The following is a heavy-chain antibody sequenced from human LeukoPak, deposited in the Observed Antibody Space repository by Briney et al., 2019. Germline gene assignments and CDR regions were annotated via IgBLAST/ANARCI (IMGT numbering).Heavy chain of an antibody. J-gene: IGHJ3*01. CDR2: IYPGDSET. CDR3: ARPNITSYYDSRGYDAFDV. V-gene: IGHV5-51*01. D-gene: IGHD3-22*01. Sequence: GESLKISCKGSGYSFKSYWIAWVRQMPGKGLEWMGTIYPGDSETRYSPSFQDQVTISVDKSLSTAYLQWSSLKASDTAMYYCARPNITSYYDSRGYDAFDVWGQGTMVTVSS. CDR1: GYSFKSYW.